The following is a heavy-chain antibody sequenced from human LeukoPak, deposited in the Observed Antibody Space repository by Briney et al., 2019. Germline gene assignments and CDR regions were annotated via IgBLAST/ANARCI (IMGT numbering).Heavy chain of an antibody. J-gene: IGHJ4*02. D-gene: IGHD3-22*01. CDR3: ASHSGYYGY. Sequence: SETLSLTCTVSGGSISSYYWSWIRQPAGKGLEWIGYIYYSGSTKYNPSLKSRVTISIDTSKNQFSLKLSSVTAADTAMYYCASHSGYYGYWGQGTLVTVSS. CDR2: IYYSGST. CDR1: GGSISSYY. V-gene: IGHV4-59*01.